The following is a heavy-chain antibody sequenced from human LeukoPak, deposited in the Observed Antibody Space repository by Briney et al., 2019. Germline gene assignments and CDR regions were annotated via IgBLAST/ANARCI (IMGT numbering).Heavy chain of an antibody. J-gene: IGHJ4*02. CDR2: IKPDGSEK. CDR3: ARQGYCSGGSCYRSRNYFDY. CDR1: GFTFSSYW. Sequence: AGSLRLSCAASGFTFSSYWMSWIRQAPGKGLEWMANIKPDGSEKYYVGSVKGRFTISRDHVKNSLYLQMNSLRAEDTAVYYCARQGYCSGGSCYRSRNYFDYWGQGTLVTVSS. D-gene: IGHD2-15*01. V-gene: IGHV3-7*01.